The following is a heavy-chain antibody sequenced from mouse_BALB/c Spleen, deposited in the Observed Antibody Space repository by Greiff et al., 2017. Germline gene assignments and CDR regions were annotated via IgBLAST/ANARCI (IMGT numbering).Heavy chain of an antibody. CDR1: GFNIKDYY. J-gene: IGHJ2*01. CDR2: IDPENGDT. Sequence: EVQLQQSGAELVRSGASVKLSCTVSGFNIKDYYMHWVKQRPEQGLEWIGWIDPENGDTEYAPKFQGKATLTADTSSNTAYLQLSSLTSEDTAVYYCNASDITTANFDYWGQGTTLTVSS. CDR3: NASDITTANFDY. V-gene: IGHV14-4*02. D-gene: IGHD1-2*01.